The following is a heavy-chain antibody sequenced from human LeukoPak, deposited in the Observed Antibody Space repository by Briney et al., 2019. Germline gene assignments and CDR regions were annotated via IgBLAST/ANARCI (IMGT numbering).Heavy chain of an antibody. Sequence: PGGSLRLSCAASGFTFSHAWMSWVRQAPGKGLEWVGRIKSKTDGGTADYAAPVKGRSTISRDDSKNTLYLQLNSLKTEDTAVYYCITERDCSGGSCYSDAAFYYYGLDVWGQGATVTVSS. CDR1: GFTFSHAW. CDR3: ITERDCSGGSCYSDAAFYYYGLDV. D-gene: IGHD2-15*01. CDR2: IKSKTDGGTA. J-gene: IGHJ6*02. V-gene: IGHV3-15*01.